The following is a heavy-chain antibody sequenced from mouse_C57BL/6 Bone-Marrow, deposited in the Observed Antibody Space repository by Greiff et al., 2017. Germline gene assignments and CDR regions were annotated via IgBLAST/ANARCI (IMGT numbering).Heavy chain of an antibody. D-gene: IGHD1-1*01. J-gene: IGHJ1*03. CDR1: GFSLTSYG. Sequence: VHLVESGPGLVQPSQSLSITCTVSGFSLTSYGVHWVRQPPGKGLEWLGVIWSGGSTDYNAAFISRLSISKDNSKSQVFFKMNSLQADDTAIYYWASTVVATDWYFDVWGTGTTVTVSS. CDR3: ASTVVATDWYFDV. CDR2: IWSGGST. V-gene: IGHV2-4*01.